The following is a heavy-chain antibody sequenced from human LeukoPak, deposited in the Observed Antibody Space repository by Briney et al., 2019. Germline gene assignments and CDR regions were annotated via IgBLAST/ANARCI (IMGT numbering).Heavy chain of an antibody. D-gene: IGHD1-1*01. CDR3: ARGNWNDRGYYFDY. Sequence: PSQTLSLTCTVSGGSIGSGGYYWSWIRQHPGKGLEWIGYIYYSGSTYYDPSLKSRVTISVDTSKNQFSLKLSSVTAADTAVYYCARGNWNDRGYYFDYWGQGTLVTVSS. CDR2: IYYSGST. J-gene: IGHJ4*02. V-gene: IGHV4-31*03. CDR1: GGSIGSGGYY.